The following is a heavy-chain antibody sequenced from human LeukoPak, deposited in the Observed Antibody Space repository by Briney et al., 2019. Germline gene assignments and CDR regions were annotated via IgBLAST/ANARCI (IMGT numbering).Heavy chain of an antibody. D-gene: IGHD5-12*01. V-gene: IGHV1-8*01. CDR2: MNPDNGDT. J-gene: IGHJ3*01. Sequence: ASVKVSCKASGYTFTSFDINWVRQTAGQGLEWMGWMNPDNGDTGYAPKFQGRVIMTRDTSIRTAYMELSSLTSEDTAVYYCASRTSSGYDYDVFDLWGQGTVVTVSS. CDR3: ASRTSSGYDYDVFDL. CDR1: GYTFTSFD.